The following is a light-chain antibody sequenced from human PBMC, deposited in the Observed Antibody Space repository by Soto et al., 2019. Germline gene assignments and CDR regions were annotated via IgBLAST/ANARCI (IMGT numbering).Light chain of an antibody. CDR3: QQSYSTPRT. J-gene: IGKJ1*01. V-gene: IGKV1-39*01. Sequence: DIQVTQSPCSLCSSVLDRVTITCRASQSISSYLNWYQQKPGKAPKLLIYDASSLQSGVPSRFRGSGSGTDFTLTITSLQPQDFATYYCQQSYSTPRTFGQGTKV. CDR2: DAS. CDR1: QSISSY.